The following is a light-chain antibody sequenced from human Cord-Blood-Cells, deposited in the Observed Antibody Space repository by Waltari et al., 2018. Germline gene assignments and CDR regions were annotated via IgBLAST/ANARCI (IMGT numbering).Light chain of an antibody. Sequence: QSALTQPASVSGSPGQSITISCTGTSSDVGSYNLVSWYQQLPGKAPKLMIDEGSKRPAGVSHRFAGSKSGNTASVTICGLQAEDEAGYYCCSYAASSGVVFGGGTKVTVL. CDR1: SSDVGSYNL. CDR3: CSYAASSGVV. J-gene: IGLJ2*01. CDR2: EGS. V-gene: IGLV2-23*01.